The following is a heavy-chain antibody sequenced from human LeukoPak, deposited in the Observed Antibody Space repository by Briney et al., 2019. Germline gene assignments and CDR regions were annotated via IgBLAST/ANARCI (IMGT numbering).Heavy chain of an antibody. Sequence: PGRSLRLSCAASGFTFSSYAMHWVRQAPGKGLEWVAVISYDGSNKYYADSVKGRFTISRDNSKNTLYLQMNSLRAEDTAVYYCAREAGIAAAGPLFDYWGQRTLVTVSS. CDR1: GFTFSSYA. CDR2: ISYDGSNK. D-gene: IGHD6-13*01. CDR3: AREAGIAAAGPLFDY. J-gene: IGHJ4*02. V-gene: IGHV3-30*04.